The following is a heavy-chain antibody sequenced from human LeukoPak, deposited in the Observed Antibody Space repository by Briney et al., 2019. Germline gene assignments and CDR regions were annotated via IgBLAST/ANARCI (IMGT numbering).Heavy chain of an antibody. CDR2: INPNSGGT. V-gene: IGHV1-2*02. CDR3: ARAALSHPGIVVVPYNWFDP. CDR1: GYTFTGYY. J-gene: IGHJ5*02. Sequence: ASVKVSCKASGYTFTGYYMHWVRQAPGQGLEWMGWINPNSGGTNYAQKFQGRVTMTRDTSISTAYMELSRLRSDDTAVYYCARAALSHPGIVVVPYNWFDPWGQGTLVTVSS. D-gene: IGHD2-2*01.